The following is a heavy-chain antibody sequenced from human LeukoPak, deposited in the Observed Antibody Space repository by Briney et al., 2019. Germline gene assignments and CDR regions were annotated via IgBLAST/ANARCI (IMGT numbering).Heavy chain of an antibody. CDR2: IIPIFGTA. CDR1: GGTFSSYA. J-gene: IGHJ5*02. Sequence: SVKVSCKASGGTFSSYAISWVRQAPGQGLEWMGGIIPIFGTANYAQKFQGRVTITADKSTSTAYMELGSLRSEDTAVYYCARDWGGWELPWFDPWGQGTLVTVSS. CDR3: ARDWGGWELPWFDP. D-gene: IGHD1-26*01. V-gene: IGHV1-69*06.